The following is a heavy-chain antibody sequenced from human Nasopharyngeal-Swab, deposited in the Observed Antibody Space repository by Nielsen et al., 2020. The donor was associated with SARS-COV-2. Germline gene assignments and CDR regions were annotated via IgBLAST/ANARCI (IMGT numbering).Heavy chain of an antibody. CDR3: AREVDSYDSSGYWSF. Sequence: GESLKISCAASGFSFSDYYMSWIRQAPGKGLEWISYISSSGGTIYSADSVKGRFTISRDNAKNSLYLQMNSLRAEDSAVYYRAREVDSYDSSGYWSFWGQGTLVTVSS. CDR2: ISSSGGTI. V-gene: IGHV3-11*04. D-gene: IGHD3-22*01. CDR1: GFSFSDYY. J-gene: IGHJ4*02.